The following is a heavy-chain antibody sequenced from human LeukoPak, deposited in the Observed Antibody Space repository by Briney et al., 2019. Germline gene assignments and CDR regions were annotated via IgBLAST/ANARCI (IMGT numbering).Heavy chain of an antibody. CDR2: IKSKGSGGTT. V-gene: IGHV3-15*01. CDR1: GLTFIYAW. J-gene: IGHJ4*02. CDR3: IHIGSIPDRFDS. Sequence: SGGSLRLSCAASGLTFIYAWMSWVRQAPGKGLEWVGRIKSKGSGGTTDYAAPVKGRFTISRDDPKNTVYLQMNSLKTEDTAIYYCIHIGSIPDRFDSWGQGTQVTVSS. D-gene: IGHD2-21*01.